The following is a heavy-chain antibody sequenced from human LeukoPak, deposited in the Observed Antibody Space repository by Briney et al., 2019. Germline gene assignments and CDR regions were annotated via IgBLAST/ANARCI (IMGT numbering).Heavy chain of an antibody. J-gene: IGHJ3*02. Sequence: AGGSLRLSCAASGFTFSSYGMHWVRQAPGKGLEWVAVISYDGSNKYYADSVKGRFTISRDNSKNTLYLQMNSLRAEDTAVYYCAREILTGYYRAAFDIWGQGTMVTVSS. CDR1: GFTFSSYG. V-gene: IGHV3-30*03. D-gene: IGHD3-9*01. CDR3: AREILTGYYRAAFDI. CDR2: ISYDGSNK.